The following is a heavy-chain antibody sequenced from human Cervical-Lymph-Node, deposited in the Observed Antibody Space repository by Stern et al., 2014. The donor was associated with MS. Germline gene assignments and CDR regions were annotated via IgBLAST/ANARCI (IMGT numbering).Heavy chain of an antibody. CDR2: MDDPGRP. J-gene: IGHJ4*02. CDR3: VRQVTVRSRFDY. D-gene: IGHD4-11*01. V-gene: IGHV4-39*01. CDR1: GGSISSSYY. Sequence: QVQLQESGPGLVKPSETLSRTCTVSGGSISSSYYWGWIRQSSGKGLEWMGSMDDPGRPFYTPSLKSRFPIPVNPPNNQFSLKLGSVTAADTAVYYCVRQVTVRSRFDYWGQGTLVTVSS.